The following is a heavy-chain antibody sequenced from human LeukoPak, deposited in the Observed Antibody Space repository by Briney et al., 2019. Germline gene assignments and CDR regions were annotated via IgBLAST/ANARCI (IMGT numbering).Heavy chain of an antibody. D-gene: IGHD5-24*01. CDR3: ANGRDGYNLDY. CDR1: GFSFSSYA. V-gene: IGHV3-23*01. CDR2: IRGSGGST. Sequence: GGSLRHSCATSGFSFSSYAMNWVRQGPGKGLEWVSDIRGSGGSTDYADSVKGRFTISRDNSKNTLYLQMNSLRAEDTAVYYCANGRDGYNLDYWGQGALVTVSS. J-gene: IGHJ4*02.